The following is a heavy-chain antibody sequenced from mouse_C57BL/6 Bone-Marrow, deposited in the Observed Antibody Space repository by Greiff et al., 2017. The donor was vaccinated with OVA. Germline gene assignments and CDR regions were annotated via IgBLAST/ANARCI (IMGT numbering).Heavy chain of an antibody. D-gene: IGHD3-1*01. J-gene: IGHJ2*01. CDR1: GYTFTSYG. Sequence: QVQLKESGAELARPGASVKLSCKASGYTFTSYGISWVKQRTGQGLEWIGEIYPRSGNTYYNEKFKGKATLTADKSSSTAYMELRSLTSEDSAVYFCARGAFRRFDYWGQGTTLTVSS. CDR2: IYPRSGNT. V-gene: IGHV1-81*01. CDR3: ARGAFRRFDY.